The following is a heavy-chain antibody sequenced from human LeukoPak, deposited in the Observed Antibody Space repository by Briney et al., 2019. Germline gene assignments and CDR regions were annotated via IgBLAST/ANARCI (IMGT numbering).Heavy chain of an antibody. CDR1: GVRFSDYY. CDR2: IGISSSTT. J-gene: IGHJ5*02. V-gene: IGHV3-11*04. Sequence: VGSLRLSCAASGVRFSDYYMSWIRQAPGKGLEWVSYIGISSSTTYYADSVKGRFTISRDNTRKSLYLQMNSLRAEDTAVYYCARDLSKDVYNHGWFDPWGQGTLVTVSS. D-gene: IGHD5-24*01. CDR3: ARDLSKDVYNHGWFDP.